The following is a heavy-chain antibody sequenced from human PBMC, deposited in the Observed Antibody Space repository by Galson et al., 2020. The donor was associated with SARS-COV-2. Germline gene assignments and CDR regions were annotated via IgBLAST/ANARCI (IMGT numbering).Heavy chain of an antibody. V-gene: IGHV1-18*01. CDR2: ISAYNGNT. D-gene: IGHD5-12*01. CDR1: GYTFTSYG. J-gene: IGHJ3*02. CDR3: ARDRGRYSGYDYDAFDI. Sequence: ASVKVSCKASGYTFTSYGISWVRQAPGQGLEWMGWISAYNGNTNYAQKLQGRVTMTTDTSTSTAYMELRSLRSDDTAVYYCARDRGRYSGYDYDAFDIWGQGTMVTVSS.